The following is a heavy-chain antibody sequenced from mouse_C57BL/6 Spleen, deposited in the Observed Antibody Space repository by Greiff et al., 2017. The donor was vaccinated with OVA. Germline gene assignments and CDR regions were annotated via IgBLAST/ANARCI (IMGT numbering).Heavy chain of an antibody. CDR1: GYTFTSYW. D-gene: IGHD2-3*01. Sequence: QVQLQQPGAELVKPGASVKMSCKASGYTFTSYWITWVKQRPGPGLEWIGDIYPGSGSTNYNEKFKSKATLTVDTASCTAYMQLSSLTSEDSAVYYCARFYDDYDWYFDVWGTGTTVTVSS. CDR3: ARFYDDYDWYFDV. J-gene: IGHJ1*03. CDR2: IYPGSGST. V-gene: IGHV1-55*01.